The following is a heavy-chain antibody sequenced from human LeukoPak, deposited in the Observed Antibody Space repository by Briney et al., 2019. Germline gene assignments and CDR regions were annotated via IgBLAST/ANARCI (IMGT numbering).Heavy chain of an antibody. D-gene: IGHD3-10*01. Sequence: SETLSLTCAVYGGSFSGYHWSWIRQPPGKGLEWIGSIYYSGSTYYNPSLKSRVTISVDTSKNQFSLKLSSVTAADTAVYYCATLILIGEGDDYWGQGTLVTVSS. CDR3: ATLILIGEGDDY. V-gene: IGHV4-34*01. CDR1: GGSFSGYH. CDR2: IYYSGST. J-gene: IGHJ4*02.